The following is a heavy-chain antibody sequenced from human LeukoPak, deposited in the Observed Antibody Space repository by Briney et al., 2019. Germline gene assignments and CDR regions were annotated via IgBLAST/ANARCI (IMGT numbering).Heavy chain of an antibody. Sequence: GRSLRLSCAASGFTFSSYGMHWVRQAPGKGLEWVAVIWYDRSKKYYADSVKGRFTISRDNSKNTLYLQMNSLRAEDTAVYYCARDVPAYYYDSSGYTDAFDIWGQGTMVTVSS. V-gene: IGHV3-33*01. CDR3: ARDVPAYYYDSSGYTDAFDI. CDR1: GFTFSSYG. D-gene: IGHD3-22*01. CDR2: IWYDRSKK. J-gene: IGHJ3*02.